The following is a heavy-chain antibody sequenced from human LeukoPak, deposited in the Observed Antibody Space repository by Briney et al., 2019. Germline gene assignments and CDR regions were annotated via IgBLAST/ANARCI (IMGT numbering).Heavy chain of an antibody. CDR2: ISYDGRNK. V-gene: IGHV3-30*01. Sequence: GGSLRLSCAASGFTFNNYAMHWVRQAPGKGLQWVAVISYDGRNKYYADSVKGRLTISRDNFKNTLYLQMNSLRAEDTAVYYCARGTHRHGYERAFNIWGQGTMVTVSS. CDR3: ARGTHRHGYERAFNI. D-gene: IGHD5-18*01. CDR1: GFTFNNYA. J-gene: IGHJ3*02.